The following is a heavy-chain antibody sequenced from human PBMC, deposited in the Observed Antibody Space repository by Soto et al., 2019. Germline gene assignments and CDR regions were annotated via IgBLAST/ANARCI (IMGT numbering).Heavy chain of an antibody. CDR1: GFTFSSYS. CDR2: ISSSSSYI. Sequence: GGSLRLSCAASGFTFSSYSMNWVRQAPGKGLEWVSSISSSSSYIYYADSVKGRFTISRDNAKNSLYLQMNSLRAEDTAVYYCARDAGIVVVPAATISSNYYYYYYMDVWGKGTTVTVSS. J-gene: IGHJ6*03. D-gene: IGHD2-2*01. CDR3: ARDAGIVVVPAATISSNYYYYYYMDV. V-gene: IGHV3-21*01.